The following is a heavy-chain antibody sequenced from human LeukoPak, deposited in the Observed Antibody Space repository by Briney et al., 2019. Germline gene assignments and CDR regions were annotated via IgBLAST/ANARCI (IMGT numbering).Heavy chain of an antibody. CDR2: IIPIFGTA. CDR3: ARGESGLNWFDP. V-gene: IGHV1-69*05. CDR1: GGTFSSYA. D-gene: IGHD5-12*01. Sequence: SVKVSCKASGGTFSSYAISWVRQAPGQELEWMGGIIPIFGTANYAQKFQGRVTITTDESTSTAYMELSSLRSEDTAVYYCARGESGLNWFDPWGQGTLVTVSS. J-gene: IGHJ5*02.